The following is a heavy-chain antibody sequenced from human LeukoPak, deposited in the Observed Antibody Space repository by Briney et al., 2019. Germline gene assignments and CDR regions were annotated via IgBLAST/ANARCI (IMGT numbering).Heavy chain of an antibody. D-gene: IGHD5-12*01. J-gene: IGHJ4*02. CDR2: IYYSGNT. CDR1: GDSISTSNSY. CDR3: AREVATISREYYFDN. Sequence: PSETLSLTCTVSGDSISTSNSYWGWIRQPPGKGLEWIGSIYYSGNTYYNPSLKSRVTISVDTSKNQFSLKLSSVTAADTAVYYCAREVATISREYYFDNWGQGTLVTVSS. V-gene: IGHV4-39*07.